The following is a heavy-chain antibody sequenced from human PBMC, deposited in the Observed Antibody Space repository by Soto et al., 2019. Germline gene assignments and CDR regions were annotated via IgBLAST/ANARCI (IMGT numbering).Heavy chain of an antibody. V-gene: IGHV4-34*01. Sequence: QVQLQQWGAGLLKPSETLSLTCAVSGGSFSGYYWSWIRQPPGKGLEWIGEINHSGSTNYNPSLKSRVTRSVDTSKNQFSLKLSSVTAADTAVYYCSRSGDYDFWSGYNTGYWYFDLWGRGTLVTVSS. CDR3: SRSGDYDFWSGYNTGYWYFDL. D-gene: IGHD3-3*01. CDR2: INHSGST. CDR1: GGSFSGYY. J-gene: IGHJ2*01.